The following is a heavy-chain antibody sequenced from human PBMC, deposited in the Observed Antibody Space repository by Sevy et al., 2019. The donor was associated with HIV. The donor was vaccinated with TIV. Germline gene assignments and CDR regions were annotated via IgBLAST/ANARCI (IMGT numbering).Heavy chain of an antibody. CDR2: IKQDGSEK. CDR3: ARDHVKDGDLGDYYYYAFDV. J-gene: IGHJ6*02. CDR1: GFTFSSYW. V-gene: IGHV3-7*03. Sequence: GGSLRLSCAASGFTFSSYWMSWVRQAPGKGLEWVANIKQDGSEKYYVDSVKGRFTISRDNAKNSLYLQMNSLRAEDTAVYYCARDHVKDGDLGDYYYYAFDVWGQGTTVTVSS. D-gene: IGHD4-17*01.